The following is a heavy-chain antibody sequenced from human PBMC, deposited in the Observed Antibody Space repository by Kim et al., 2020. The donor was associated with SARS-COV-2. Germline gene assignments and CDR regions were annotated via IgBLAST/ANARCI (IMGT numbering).Heavy chain of an antibody. CDR1: GFTFSSYS. CDR3: ARAPGCSSISCYSYYYYYMDV. CDR2: ISSSSSYI. V-gene: IGHV3-21*01. J-gene: IGHJ6*03. Sequence: GGSLRLYCAASGFTFSSYSMNWVRQAPGKGLEWVSSISSSSSYIYYADSGNGRFTISRDKSKNSLYLQMNSLRAEETAVYDCARAPGCSSISCYSYYYYYMDVWGKGTTVTVSS. D-gene: IGHD2-2*01.